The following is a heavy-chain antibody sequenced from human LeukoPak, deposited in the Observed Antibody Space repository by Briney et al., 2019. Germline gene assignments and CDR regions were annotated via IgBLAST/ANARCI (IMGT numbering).Heavy chain of an antibody. D-gene: IGHD4-11*01. CDR3: ANEYSKGDV. Sequence: GGSLRLSCAASGFTFSSYSMNWVRQAPGKGLEWVSSISSSSSYIYYADSVKGRFTISRDNSKNTLYLQMDSLRAEDTAIYYCANEYSKGDVWGQGTTVTVSS. V-gene: IGHV3-21*04. CDR2: ISSSSSYI. CDR1: GFTFSSYS. J-gene: IGHJ3*01.